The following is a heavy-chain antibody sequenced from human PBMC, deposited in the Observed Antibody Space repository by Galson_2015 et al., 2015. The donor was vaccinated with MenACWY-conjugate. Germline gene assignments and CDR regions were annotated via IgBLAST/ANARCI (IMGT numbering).Heavy chain of an antibody. CDR2: IYSGGST. CDR1: GFTVSSNY. J-gene: IGHJ3*02. Sequence: SLRLSCAASGFTVSSNYMSWVRQAPGKGLEWVSVIYSGGSTYYADSVKGRFTISRDNSKNTLYLQMNSLRAEDTAVYYCAREAIGADPFIIEGVTRSGAFDIWGQGTMVTVSS. V-gene: IGHV3-66*01. CDR3: AREAIGADPFIIEGVTRSGAFDI. D-gene: IGHD2-2*01.